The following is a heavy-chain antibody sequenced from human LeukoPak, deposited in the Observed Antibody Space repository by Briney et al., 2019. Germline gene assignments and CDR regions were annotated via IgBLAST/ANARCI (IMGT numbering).Heavy chain of an antibody. CDR2: ISGSGGNT. Sequence: GGSLRLSCAASGFTFKGYHMSWVRQAPGKGLEWVSSISGSGGNTYYADSVKGRFTISRDNAKNSLYLQMNSLRAEDTAVYYCARARDTSSWFSSDYWGQGTLVTDSS. V-gene: IGHV3-21*01. J-gene: IGHJ4*02. CDR3: ARARDTSSWFSSDY. D-gene: IGHD6-13*01. CDR1: GFTFKGYH.